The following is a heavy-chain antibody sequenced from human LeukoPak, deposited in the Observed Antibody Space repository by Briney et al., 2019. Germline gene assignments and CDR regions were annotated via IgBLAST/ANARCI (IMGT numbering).Heavy chain of an antibody. J-gene: IGHJ5*02. D-gene: IGHD6-19*01. CDR2: ISSSSSYI. V-gene: IGHV3-21*04. CDR1: GFTFSSYS. CDR3: ARARAPYSSGWYDWFDP. Sequence: GGSLRLSCAASGFTFSSYSMNWVRQAPGKGLEWVSSISSSSSYIYYADSVKGRFTISRDNAKNTLYLQMNSLRAEDTAVYYCARARAPYSSGWYDWFDPWGQGTLVTVSS.